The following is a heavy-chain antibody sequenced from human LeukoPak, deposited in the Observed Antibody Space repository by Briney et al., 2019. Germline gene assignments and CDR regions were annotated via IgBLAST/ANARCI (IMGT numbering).Heavy chain of an antibody. CDR3: ARDKWPRGGWYSNGFDP. Sequence: GSSVTVSRKASGYSVTSCGISWVRQPPGQGLEWMGWISAYNGNTNYEHKPQGRVNMTTDTSTRTAYMEQMCLRPDDTAVYYCARDKWPRGGWYSNGFDPWGQGTLITVSS. V-gene: IGHV1-18*01. D-gene: IGHD6-19*01. J-gene: IGHJ5*02. CDR1: GYSVTSCG. CDR2: ISAYNGNT.